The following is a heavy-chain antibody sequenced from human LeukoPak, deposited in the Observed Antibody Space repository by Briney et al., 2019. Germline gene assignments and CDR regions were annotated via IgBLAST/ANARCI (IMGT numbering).Heavy chain of an antibody. CDR3: ARGSVYDFWSGLDY. CDR1: GGSISSYY. Sequence: SETLSLTCTVSGGSISSYYWSWIRQAPGKGLEWIGYIYYSGSTNYNPSLKSRVTISVDTSKNQFSLKLSSVTAADTAVYYCARGSVYDFWSGLDYWGQGTLVTVSS. V-gene: IGHV4-59*08. J-gene: IGHJ4*02. D-gene: IGHD3-3*01. CDR2: IYYSGST.